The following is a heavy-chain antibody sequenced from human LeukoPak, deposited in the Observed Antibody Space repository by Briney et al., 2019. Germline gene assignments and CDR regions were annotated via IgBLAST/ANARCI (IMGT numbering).Heavy chain of an antibody. J-gene: IGHJ5*02. CDR1: GGSISPYF. CDR3: ARDDYRGVTNFDP. V-gene: IGHV4-59*01. CDR2: ISYTGST. D-gene: IGHD3-10*01. Sequence: SETLSLTCTVSGGSISPYFWSWIRQPPGKGLEWIGYISYTGSTNYNPSLKSRVTISVDTSKNQFSLQLTSVTAADTAVYYCARDDYRGVTNFDPWGRGTLVTVSS.